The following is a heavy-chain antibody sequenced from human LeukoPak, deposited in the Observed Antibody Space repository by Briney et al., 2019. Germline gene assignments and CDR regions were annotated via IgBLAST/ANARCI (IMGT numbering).Heavy chain of an antibody. D-gene: IGHD3-22*01. J-gene: IGHJ4*02. CDR1: GFTFGDYV. Sequence: PGGSLRLSCTASGFTFGDYVMSWVRQAPGKGLEWVSIISRTSESTFYADSVKGRFTISRDNAKNSLYLQMNSLRAEDTAVYYCARWYYYDSSGYLYWGQGTLVTVSS. V-gene: IGHV3-21*01. CDR2: ISRTSEST. CDR3: ARWYYYDSSGYLY.